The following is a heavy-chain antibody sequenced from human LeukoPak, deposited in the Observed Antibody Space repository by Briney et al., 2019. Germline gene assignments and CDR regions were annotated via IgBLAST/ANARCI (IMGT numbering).Heavy chain of an antibody. CDR2: LNAGGGST. CDR1: GFTFSNYA. V-gene: IGHV3-23*01. D-gene: IGHD5-18*01. Sequence: GGSLRLSCAASGFTFSNYAMSWVRQAPGKGLEWVSALNAGGGSTHYADSVKGRFTISRDNSKNTLYLQMNSLGVEDTAVYYCAKDPHTGYSFAYWGQGTLVTVSS. J-gene: IGHJ4*02. CDR3: AKDPHTGYSFAY.